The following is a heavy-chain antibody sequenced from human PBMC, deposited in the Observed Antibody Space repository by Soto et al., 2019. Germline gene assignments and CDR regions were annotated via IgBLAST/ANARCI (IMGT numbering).Heavy chain of an antibody. CDR2: IYYSGST. CDR3: ARVYFDWYCWFDP. V-gene: IGHV4-30-4*01. D-gene: IGHD3-9*01. Sequence: PSETLSLTCTVSGGSISSGDYYWSWIRQPPGKGLEWIGYIYYSGSTYYNPSLKSRVTISVDTSKNQFSLKLSSVTAADTAVYYCARVYFDWYCWFDPWGQGTLVTVSS. CDR1: GGSISSGDYY. J-gene: IGHJ5*02.